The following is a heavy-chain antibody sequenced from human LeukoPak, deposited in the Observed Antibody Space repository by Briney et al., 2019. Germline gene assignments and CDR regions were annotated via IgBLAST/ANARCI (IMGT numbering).Heavy chain of an antibody. J-gene: IGHJ6*02. V-gene: IGHV3-30*04. Sequence: PGGSLRLSCTASGFTFSHSAMHWVRQAPGKGLEWVAVITYDGSQTYFADSVKGRFTISRDNSKNTLFVQMNSLKPEDTAVYYCARERAGEISSWYDLGYYYHGLDVWGQGTTVTVSS. CDR2: ITYDGSQT. D-gene: IGHD6-13*01. CDR1: GFTFSHSA. CDR3: ARERAGEISSWYDLGYYYHGLDV.